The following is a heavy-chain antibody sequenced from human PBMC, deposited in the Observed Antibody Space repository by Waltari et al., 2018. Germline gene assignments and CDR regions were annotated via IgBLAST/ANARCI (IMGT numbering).Heavy chain of an antibody. CDR2: IIPIFGTA. J-gene: IGHJ3*02. CDR1: GGTSRSYA. V-gene: IGHV1-69*05. Sequence: QVQLVQSGAEVKKPGSSVKVSCKASGGTSRSYAVSWVRQAPGQGLEWMGGIIPIFGTANYAQKFQGRVTITTDESTSTAYMELSSLRSEDTAVYYCARDHTENLVGGRSAFDIWGQGTMVTVSS. CDR3: ARDHTENLVGGRSAFDI. D-gene: IGHD2-15*01.